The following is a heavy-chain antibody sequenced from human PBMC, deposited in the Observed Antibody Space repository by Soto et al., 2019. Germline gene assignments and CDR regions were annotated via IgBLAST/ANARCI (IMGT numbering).Heavy chain of an antibody. CDR3: ARDASSWYVDYYYGMDV. V-gene: IGHV1-69*08. CDR1: GGTFSSYT. J-gene: IGHJ6*02. Sequence: QVQLVQSGAEVKKPGSSVKVSCKASGGTFSSYTISWVRQAPGQGLEWMGRIIPILGIANYAQKFQGRVTITADKSTSTAYMELSSLRSEDTAVYYCARDASSWYVDYYYGMDVWGQGTTVTVSS. D-gene: IGHD6-13*01. CDR2: IIPILGIA.